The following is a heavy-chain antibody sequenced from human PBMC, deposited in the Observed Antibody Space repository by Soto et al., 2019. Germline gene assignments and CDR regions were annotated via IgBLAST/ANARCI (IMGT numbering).Heavy chain of an antibody. D-gene: IGHD2-2*01. CDR1: GFSLSTRDVG. CDR3: ARCRGGVASF. Sequence: QITLNESGPTLVKPTQTLTLTCTFSGFSLSTRDVGVGWIRQPPGEALEWLGVVYWDDSKTYSPSLESRLTITEDTSKNPVVLRMTKMDPVDTATYYCARCRGGVASFWGQGTLVTVSS. V-gene: IGHV2-5*02. CDR2: VYWDDSK. J-gene: IGHJ4*02.